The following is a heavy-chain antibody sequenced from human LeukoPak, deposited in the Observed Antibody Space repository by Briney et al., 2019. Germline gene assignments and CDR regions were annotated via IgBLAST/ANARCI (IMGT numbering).Heavy chain of an antibody. CDR2: IIPIFGTA. CDR3: ASKAYCSSTSCYRARVAYYYYYYMDV. CDR1: GGTFSSYA. V-gene: IGHV1-69*13. J-gene: IGHJ6*03. Sequence: SVKVSCKASGGTFSSYAISWVRQAPGQGLEWMGGIIPIFGTANYAQKFQGRVTITADESTSTAYMELSSLRSEDTAVYYCASKAYCSSTSCYRARVAYYYYYYMDVWGKGTTVTISS. D-gene: IGHD2-2*02.